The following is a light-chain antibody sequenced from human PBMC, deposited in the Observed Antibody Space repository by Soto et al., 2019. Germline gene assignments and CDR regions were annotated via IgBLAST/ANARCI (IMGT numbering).Light chain of an antibody. CDR2: DNN. CDR1: SSDVGGYKF. V-gene: IGLV2-8*01. Sequence: QSALTQPPSASGSPGQSVTISCTGTSSDVGGYKFVSWYQQHPGKAPKLIIYDNNKRPSGIPDRFSGSKSGTSGTLDITGLQTGDEADYYCATWDGSLPGEVFGGGTKLTVL. CDR3: ATWDGSLPGEV. J-gene: IGLJ2*01.